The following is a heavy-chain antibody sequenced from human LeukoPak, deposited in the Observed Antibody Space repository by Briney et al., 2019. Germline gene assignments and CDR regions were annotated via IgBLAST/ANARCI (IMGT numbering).Heavy chain of an antibody. V-gene: IGHV1-69*05. J-gene: IGHJ4*02. CDR3: ARKADESWSGYFDY. D-gene: IGHD3-3*01. CDR1: GYTFTTYG. CDR2: IIPIFGAA. Sequence: SLKVSCKASGYTFTTYGITWGRQAPGQGLEWMGGIIPIFGAANYAQKFQGRVTITTDESTSTAYMELSSLRSEDTAVYYCARKADESWSGYFDYWGQGTLVTVSS.